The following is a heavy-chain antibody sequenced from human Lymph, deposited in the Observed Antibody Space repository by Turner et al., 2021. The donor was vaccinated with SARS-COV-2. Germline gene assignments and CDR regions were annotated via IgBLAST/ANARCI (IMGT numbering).Heavy chain of an antibody. J-gene: IGHJ4*02. Sequence: EVQLVESGGGLVKPGGSLRLSCAASGFTFSTYSMNWVSQAQGKGLEWISSISSSSSYIYYADSVKGRFTISRDDAKNSLYLQMNSLRAEDTAVYYCARDIPTTADYFDYWGQGTLVTVSS. CDR2: ISSSSSYI. CDR3: ARDIPTTADYFDY. V-gene: IGHV3-21*01. D-gene: IGHD4-17*01. CDR1: GFTFSTYS.